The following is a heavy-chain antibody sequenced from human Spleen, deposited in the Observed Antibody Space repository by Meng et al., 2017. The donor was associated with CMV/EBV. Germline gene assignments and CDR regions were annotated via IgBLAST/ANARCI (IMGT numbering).Heavy chain of an antibody. Sequence: LEVQESGPGLVKPSETLSLTCTVSGGSISSSSYYWGWIRQPPGKGLEWIGSIYYSGSTCYNPSLKSRVTISVDTSKNQFSLKLSSVTAADTAVYYCAREATVTTDQPIDYWGQGTLVTVSS. D-gene: IGHD4-11*01. CDR2: IYYSGST. CDR1: GGSISSSSYY. J-gene: IGHJ4*02. V-gene: IGHV4-39*07. CDR3: AREATVTTDQPIDY.